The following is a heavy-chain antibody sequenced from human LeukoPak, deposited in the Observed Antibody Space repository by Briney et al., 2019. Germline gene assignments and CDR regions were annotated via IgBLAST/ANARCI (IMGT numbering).Heavy chain of an antibody. D-gene: IGHD6-19*01. J-gene: IGHJ5*02. CDR1: GYTFTSYD. CDR3: ARGRGYSSGWYGDWFDP. Sequence: ASVKVSCKASGYTFTSYDINWVRQATGQGLEWMGWMNPNSGNTGYAQKFQGRVTMTRNTSISTAYMELSILRSEDTAVYYCARGRGYSSGWYGDWFDPWGQGTLVTVSS. CDR2: MNPNSGNT. V-gene: IGHV1-8*01.